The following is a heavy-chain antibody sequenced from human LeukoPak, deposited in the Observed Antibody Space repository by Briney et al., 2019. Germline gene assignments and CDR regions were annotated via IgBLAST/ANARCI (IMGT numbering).Heavy chain of an antibody. CDR3: AREGMAVAGTGYDAFDI. D-gene: IGHD6-19*01. CDR1: GYTFTSYA. Sequence: ASVKVSCKASGYTFTSYAMNWVRQAPGQGLEWMGWINTNTGNPTYAQGFTGRFVFSLDTSVSTAYLQISSLKAEDTAVYYCAREGMAVAGTGYDAFDIWGQGTMVTVSS. V-gene: IGHV7-4-1*02. CDR2: INTNTGNP. J-gene: IGHJ3*02.